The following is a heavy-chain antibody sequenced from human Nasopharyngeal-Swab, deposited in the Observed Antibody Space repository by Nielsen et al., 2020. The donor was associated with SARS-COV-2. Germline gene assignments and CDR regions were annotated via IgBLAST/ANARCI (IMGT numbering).Heavy chain of an antibody. Sequence: GGSLKISWAGSGFTFSKYWMHWVRQAPGKGLEWVARLNPGGSGTSYVDSVKGRFTISRDNAKNTLFLQLISLRVEDTAMYYCVAPEPDYWGQGTLVTVSS. CDR1: GFTFSKYW. V-gene: IGHV3-74*01. CDR3: VAPEPDY. D-gene: IGHD1-14*01. CDR2: LNPGGSGT. J-gene: IGHJ4*02.